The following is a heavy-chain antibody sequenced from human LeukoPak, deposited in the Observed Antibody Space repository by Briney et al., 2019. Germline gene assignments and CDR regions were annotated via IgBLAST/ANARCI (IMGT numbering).Heavy chain of an antibody. CDR2: ISWNSGSI. CDR3: ARDQGIGGLGY. CDR1: GFTFDDYA. V-gene: IGHV3-9*01. Sequence: GGSLRLSCAASGFTFDDYAMHWVRRAPGKGLEWVSGISWNSGSIGYADSVKGRFTISRDNAKNSLYLQMNSLRAEDTAVYYCARDQGIGGLGYWGQGTLVTVSS. J-gene: IGHJ4*02. D-gene: IGHD3-10*01.